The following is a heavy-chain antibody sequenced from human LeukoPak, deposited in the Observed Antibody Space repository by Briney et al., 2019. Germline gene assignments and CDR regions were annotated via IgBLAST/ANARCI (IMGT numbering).Heavy chain of an antibody. V-gene: IGHV4-34*01. CDR2: INHSGST. CDR1: GGSFSGYY. CDR3: ARAPPTVTSVHYYYYYMDV. D-gene: IGHD4-17*01. Sequence: SETLSLTCAVYGGSFSGYYWSWIRQPPGKGLEWIGEINHSGSTNYNPSLKSRVTISVDTSKNQFSLKLSSVTAADTAVYYCARAPPTVTSVHYYYYYMDVWGKGTTVTVSS. J-gene: IGHJ6*03.